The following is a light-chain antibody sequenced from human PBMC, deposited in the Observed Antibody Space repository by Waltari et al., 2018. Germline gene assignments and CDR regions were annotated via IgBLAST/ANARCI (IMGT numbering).Light chain of an antibody. CDR3: QKYGTLPAT. J-gene: IGKJ1*01. CDR1: QSVSKY. Sequence: EIVLTQSPGTLSLSPGERATLSCRASQSVSKYLAWYQQKPGQAPRLLIYDASISATGIPYRFSGSGVVTDFNLTISSLEPEDFAVYYCQKYGTLPATFGQGTKVQ. CDR2: DAS. V-gene: IGKV3-20*01.